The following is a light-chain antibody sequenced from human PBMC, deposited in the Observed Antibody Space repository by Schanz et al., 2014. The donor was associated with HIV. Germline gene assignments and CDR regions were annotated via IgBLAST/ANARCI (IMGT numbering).Light chain of an antibody. J-gene: IGKJ1*01. CDR1: QSITNW. Sequence: DIQMTQSPPTLSASVGDRVTLTCRASQSITNWLAWYQQKPGKAPKLLIYKASTLDSGVPSTFSGSGSGTEFTLTISSLQPDDFATYYCQQYAVSSWTFGLGTRV. CDR2: KAS. V-gene: IGKV1-5*03. CDR3: QQYAVSSWT.